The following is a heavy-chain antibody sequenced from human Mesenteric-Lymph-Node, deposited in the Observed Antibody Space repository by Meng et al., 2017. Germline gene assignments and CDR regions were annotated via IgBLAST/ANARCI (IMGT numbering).Heavy chain of an antibody. Sequence: QVQLQESGPGLVEPSQTLSLTCTVSGGSISSGGYPWTWIRQRPGKGLEWIGSIYYSGSTYYNPSLKSRVTISVDTSKNQFSLKLSSVTAADTAVYYCARIAVAGTFDYWGQGTLVTVSS. J-gene: IGHJ4*02. CDR3: ARIAVAGTFDY. D-gene: IGHD6-19*01. CDR1: GGSISSGGYP. V-gene: IGHV4-30-2*03. CDR2: IYYSGST.